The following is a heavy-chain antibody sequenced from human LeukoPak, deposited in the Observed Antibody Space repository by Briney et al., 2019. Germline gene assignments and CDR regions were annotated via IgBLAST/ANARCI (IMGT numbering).Heavy chain of an antibody. J-gene: IGHJ4*02. V-gene: IGHV1-2*02. Sequence: GASVKVSCKASGYTFTGYYMHWVRQAPGQGLERMGWINPNSGGTNYAQKFQGRVTITTDESTSTAYMELSSLRSEDTAVYYCASSNPCSGGSCYWNDYWGQGTLVTVSS. CDR3: ASSNPCSGGSCYWNDY. CDR1: GYTFTGYY. CDR2: INPNSGGT. D-gene: IGHD2-15*01.